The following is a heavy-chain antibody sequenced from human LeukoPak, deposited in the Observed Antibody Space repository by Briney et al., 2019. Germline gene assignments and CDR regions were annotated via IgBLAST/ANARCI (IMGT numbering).Heavy chain of an antibody. V-gene: IGHV3-7*01. CDR2: IKQDGSDK. Sequence: GGSLRLSCAASGFTFSSYCMSWVRQAPGKGLEWVANIKQDGSDKYYVDSEKGRFTISRDNAKNSLYLQMNSLRAEDTAVHYCARVSSSRELLFKYWGQGTLVTVSS. D-gene: IGHD3-10*01. CDR3: ARVSSSRELLFKY. J-gene: IGHJ4*02. CDR1: GFTFSSYC.